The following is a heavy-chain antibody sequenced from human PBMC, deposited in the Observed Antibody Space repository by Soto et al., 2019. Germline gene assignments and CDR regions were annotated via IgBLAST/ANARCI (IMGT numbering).Heavy chain of an antibody. D-gene: IGHD6-13*01. V-gene: IGHV4-34*01. CDR1: GGSFSGDY. CDR2: TSRSGST. J-gene: IGHJ5*01. Sequence: ASETLSLTCAVYGGSFSGDYWSWIRQSPGKGLEWIGETSRSGSTNYNPSLKSRVTMSVDTSKNQFSLTLNSVTAADTAVYYCARGTRLATSPSTIAGRLFSRGAFWFDSWGQGTLVTVSS. CDR3: ARGTRLATSPSTIAGRLFSRGAFWFDS.